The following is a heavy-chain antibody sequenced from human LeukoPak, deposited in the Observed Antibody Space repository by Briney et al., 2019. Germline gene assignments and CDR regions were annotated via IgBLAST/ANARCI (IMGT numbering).Heavy chain of an antibody. Sequence: GGSLRLSCAASGFTFSSYAMHWVRQAPGKGLEYVSAISSNGGSTYYANSVKGRFTISRDNSKNTLYLQMNSLRAEDTAVYYCARGYYYFDYWGQGTLVTVSS. J-gene: IGHJ4*02. CDR3: ARGYYYFDY. CDR1: GFTFSSYA. D-gene: IGHD2-15*01. V-gene: IGHV3-64*01. CDR2: ISSNGGST.